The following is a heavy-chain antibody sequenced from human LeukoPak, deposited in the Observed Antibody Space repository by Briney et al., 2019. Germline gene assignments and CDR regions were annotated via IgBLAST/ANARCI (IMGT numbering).Heavy chain of an antibody. J-gene: IGHJ4*02. Sequence: SVKVSCKASGGTFSSYAISWVRQAPGQGLEWMGGIIPIFGTANYAQKFQGRVTITTDESTSAAYMELSSLRSEDTAVYYCARTYYYDSSGYYYVGYFDYWGQGTLVTVSS. CDR2: IIPIFGTA. CDR1: GGTFSSYA. V-gene: IGHV1-69*05. CDR3: ARTYYYDSSGYYYVGYFDY. D-gene: IGHD3-22*01.